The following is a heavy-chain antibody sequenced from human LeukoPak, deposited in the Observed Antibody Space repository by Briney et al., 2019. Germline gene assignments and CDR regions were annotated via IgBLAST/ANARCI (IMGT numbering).Heavy chain of an antibody. V-gene: IGHV1-69*13. CDR1: GGTFSSYA. D-gene: IGHD5-12*01. J-gene: IGHJ6*02. CDR2: IIPIFGTA. Sequence: GASVKVSCKASGGTFSSYAISWVRQAPGQGLEWMGGIIPIFGTANYAQKFQGRVTITADESTSTAYMELSSLRSEDTAVYYCARDFGGCDSDEYYYYGMDVWGQGTTVTVS. CDR3: ARDFGGCDSDEYYYYGMDV.